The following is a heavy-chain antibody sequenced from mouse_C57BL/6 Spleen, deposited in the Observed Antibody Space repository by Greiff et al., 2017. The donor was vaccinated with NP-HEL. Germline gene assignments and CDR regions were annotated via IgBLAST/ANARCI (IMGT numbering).Heavy chain of an antibody. J-gene: IGHJ1*03. V-gene: IGHV1-50*01. CDR3: AARYFDV. D-gene: IGHD6-1*01. Sequence: QVQLQQPGAELVKPGASVKLSCKASGYTFTSYWMQWVKQRPGQGLEWIGEIDPSDSYTNYNQKFKGKAILTVDTSSSTAYMQLSSLTSEDSAVYYCAARYFDVWGTGTTVTVSS. CDR2: IDPSDSYT. CDR1: GYTFTSYW.